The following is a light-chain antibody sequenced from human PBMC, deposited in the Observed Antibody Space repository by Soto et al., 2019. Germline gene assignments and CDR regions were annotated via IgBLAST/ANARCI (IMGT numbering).Light chain of an antibody. V-gene: IGKV1-6*01. CDR1: QGIRND. J-gene: IGKJ2*01. CDR3: LQDNNYPYT. Sequence: AVQMTQSPSSLSASVGDRITITCRESQGIRNDLAWYQQKPGKAPNLLIYAASRLHIGGPSRFSGSGSGTDFTFTITGLKPEDFATYYWLQDNNYPYTFGQGTQLEIK. CDR2: AAS.